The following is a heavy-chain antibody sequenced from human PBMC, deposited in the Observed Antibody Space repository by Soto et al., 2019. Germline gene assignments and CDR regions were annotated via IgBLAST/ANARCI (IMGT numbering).Heavy chain of an antibody. CDR2: INGGNGHA. D-gene: IGHD1-1*01. Sequence: ASVKVSCKASGYTFSTYALHWVRQAPGQGLEWMGWINGGNGHARYSQKFKDRVTISRDTPASTAYMELSGLRSEDTAVYYCARGKGMEENYYHYGMGVWVQGTTVTV. V-gene: IGHV1-3*01. CDR3: ARGKGMEENYYHYGMGV. J-gene: IGHJ6*02. CDR1: GYTFSTYA.